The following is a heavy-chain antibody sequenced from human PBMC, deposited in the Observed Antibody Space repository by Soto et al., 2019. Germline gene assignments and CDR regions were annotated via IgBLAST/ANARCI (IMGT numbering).Heavy chain of an antibody. CDR3: ARDGDLYSGYSDH. CDR2: LTSGGGT. D-gene: IGHD5-12*01. CDR1: GFILNSYG. J-gene: IGHJ4*02. Sequence: EVQLLESGGGLVQPGGSLRLSCEASGFILNSYGMSWVRQAPGKGLGWVSTLTSGGGTHYAAAVKGRFTISRENSKNTLYLQMNSLRAEDTAVYYCARDGDLYSGYSDHWGQGTLVTGSS. V-gene: IGHV3-23*01.